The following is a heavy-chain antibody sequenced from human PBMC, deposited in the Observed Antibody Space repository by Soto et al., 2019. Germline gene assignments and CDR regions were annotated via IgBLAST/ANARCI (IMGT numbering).Heavy chain of an antibody. J-gene: IGHJ4*01. D-gene: IGHD2-15*01. CDR3: VKQAHGLDGVAFDY. CDR1: GFTFSEST. CDR2: VSTSGRST. Sequence: PGGSLRLSCSASGFTFSESTIYWVRQVPGKGLEAISAVSTSGRSTYYADSVKDRFRISRDNSKNTIYLQMGGLRPEDTARYYCVKQAHGLDGVAFDYWGRGTQVTVSS. V-gene: IGHV3-64D*06.